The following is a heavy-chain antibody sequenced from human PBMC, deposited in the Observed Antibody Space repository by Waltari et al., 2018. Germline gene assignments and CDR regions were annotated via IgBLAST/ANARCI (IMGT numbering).Heavy chain of an antibody. Sequence: EVQLVQSGAEVKKPGATVKISCKVSGYTFTDYSMHWVQQVPGKGLWWMGLVGPEDGETIYAEKFQGRVTITADTSTGTAYMELSSLRSEDTAVYYCSRGAFDIWGQGTMVTVSS. CDR1: GYTFTDYS. CDR2: VGPEDGET. V-gene: IGHV1-69-2*01. D-gene: IGHD3-10*01. J-gene: IGHJ3*02. CDR3: SRGAFDI.